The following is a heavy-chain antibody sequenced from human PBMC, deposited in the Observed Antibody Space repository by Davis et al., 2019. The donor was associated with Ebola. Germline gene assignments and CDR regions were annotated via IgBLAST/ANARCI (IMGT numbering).Heavy chain of an antibody. CDR2: INPSGGST. J-gene: IGHJ5*02. D-gene: IGHD2-15*01. CDR1: GYTFTGYY. Sequence: ASVKVSCKASGYTFTGYYMHWVRQAPGQGLEWMGIINPSGGSTSYAQKFQGRVTMTRNTSISTAYMELSSLRSEDTAVYYCARGWSWFDPWGQGTLVTVSS. V-gene: IGHV1-46*01. CDR3: ARGWSWFDP.